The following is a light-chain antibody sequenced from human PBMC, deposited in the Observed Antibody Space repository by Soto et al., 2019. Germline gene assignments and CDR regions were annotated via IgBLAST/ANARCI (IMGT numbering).Light chain of an antibody. J-gene: IGKJ1*01. V-gene: IGKV1-5*01. CDR2: DAS. CDR3: QQYNSYSWT. CDR1: QSISSW. Sequence: DIQMTQSPSTLSASVGDRVTITCRASQSISSWLAWYQQKPGKAPKLLIYDASSLESGDPSRFSGSGSGTEFTLTISRLQPDEFATYYCQQYNSYSWTFGQGTKVEIK.